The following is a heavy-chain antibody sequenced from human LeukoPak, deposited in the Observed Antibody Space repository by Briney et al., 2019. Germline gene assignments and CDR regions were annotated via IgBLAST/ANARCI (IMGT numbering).Heavy chain of an antibody. CDR1: GYTFTGYY. CDR3: AREEDIVVVVAAPSI. Sequence: EASVKVSCKASGYTFTGYYMRWVRQAPGQGLEWMGWINPNSGGTNYAQKFQGRVTMTRDTSISTAYMELSRLRSDDTAVYYCAREEDIVVVVAAPSIWGQGTMVTVSS. J-gene: IGHJ3*02. CDR2: INPNSGGT. D-gene: IGHD2-15*01. V-gene: IGHV1-2*02.